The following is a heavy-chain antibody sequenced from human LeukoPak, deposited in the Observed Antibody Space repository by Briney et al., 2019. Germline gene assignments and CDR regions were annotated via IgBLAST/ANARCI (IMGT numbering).Heavy chain of an antibody. V-gene: IGHV1-8*01. J-gene: IGHJ3*02. CDR3: ARDYDSSGYYFPNDAFDI. D-gene: IGHD3-22*01. CDR2: MNPNTANT. CDR1: GYTFTSYD. Sequence: ASVKVSCKASGYTFTSYDTNWVRQAPGQGLEWMGWMNPNTANTGYAQKFQGRVTITRNTSISTPYMELSSLRSEDTAVYYCARDYDSSGYYFPNDAFDIWGQGTMVTVSS.